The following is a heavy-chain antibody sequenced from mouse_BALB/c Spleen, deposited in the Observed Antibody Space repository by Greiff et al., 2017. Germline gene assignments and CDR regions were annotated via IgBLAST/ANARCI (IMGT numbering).Heavy chain of an antibody. D-gene: IGHD2-14*01. Sequence: VQLQQSGAELVKPGASVKLSCTASGFNIKDTYMHWVKQRPEQGLEWIGRIDPANGNTKYDPKFQGKATITADTSSNTAYLQLSSLTSEDTAVYYCARAYYRNYYAMDYWGQGTSVTVSS. J-gene: IGHJ4*01. CDR3: ARAYYRNYYAMDY. CDR1: GFNIKDTY. CDR2: IDPANGNT. V-gene: IGHV14-3*02.